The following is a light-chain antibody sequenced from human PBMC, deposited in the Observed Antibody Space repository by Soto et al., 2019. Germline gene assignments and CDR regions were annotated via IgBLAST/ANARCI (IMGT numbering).Light chain of an antibody. Sequence: QSALTQPASLSWAPGQPITISCPGTSSDVGGYIYVSWYRQHPGKAPKPIIYEVSNRPSGVSNRFSGSKSGNTASLTISGLQAEDEADYYCSSYTSMTTLVFGTGTKVTV. CDR3: SSYTSMTTLV. CDR2: EVS. J-gene: IGLJ1*01. CDR1: SSDVGGYIY. V-gene: IGLV2-14*01.